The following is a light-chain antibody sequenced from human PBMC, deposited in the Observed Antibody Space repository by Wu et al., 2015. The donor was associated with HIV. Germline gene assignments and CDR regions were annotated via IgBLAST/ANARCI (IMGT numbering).Light chain of an antibody. V-gene: IGKV3D-15*03. J-gene: IGKJ4*01. CDR1: QSVSSN. CDR3: QQYNNWPLT. CDR2: GAS. Sequence: TLSCRASQSVSSNLAWYQQKPGQAPRLLIHGASLRATGIPARFSGSGSGTEFTLTISILQSEDFAVYYCQQYNNWPLTFGGGTKVEIK.